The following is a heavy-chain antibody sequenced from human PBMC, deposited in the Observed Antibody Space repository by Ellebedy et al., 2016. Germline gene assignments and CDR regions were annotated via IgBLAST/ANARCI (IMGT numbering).Heavy chain of an antibody. Sequence: GESLKISXKASGYTFTNYWIGWVRQMPGKGLQWMGIIYPGDSDTRYSPSFQGQVTISVDKSISTAYLQWSSLKASDTAMYYCVRPLGLAAAARAIDAFDLWGQGTMVTVSS. CDR2: IYPGDSDT. D-gene: IGHD6-13*01. V-gene: IGHV5-51*01. CDR1: GYTFTNYW. J-gene: IGHJ3*01. CDR3: VRPLGLAAAARAIDAFDL.